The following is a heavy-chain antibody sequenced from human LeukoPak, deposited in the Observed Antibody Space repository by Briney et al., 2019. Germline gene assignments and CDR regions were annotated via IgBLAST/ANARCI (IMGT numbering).Heavy chain of an antibody. Sequence: GGSLRLSCEASGFTFSGSTFSNFAMGWVRQAPGKGLEWVSGLSGSGGSAYYADSVKGRFTISRGNSKNTLYLQLNSLGAEDTAVYYCAKARGNTMIGSYCFDYWGQGTLVTVSS. D-gene: IGHD3-22*01. CDR2: LSGSGGSA. CDR3: AKARGNTMIGSYCFDY. V-gene: IGHV3-23*01. CDR1: GFTFSGSTFSNFA. J-gene: IGHJ4*02.